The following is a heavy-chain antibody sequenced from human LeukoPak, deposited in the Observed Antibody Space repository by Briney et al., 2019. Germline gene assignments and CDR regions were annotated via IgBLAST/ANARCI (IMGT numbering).Heavy chain of an antibody. CDR2: ISYDGSDK. CDR3: ARGPYSGSYCQY. J-gene: IGHJ1*01. Sequence: GGSLRLSCAASGFTVSSNYMSWVRQAAGKGLEWVAVISYDGSDKYYTDSVKGRFTISRDNSKNTLYLQMNSLRAEDTAVYYCARGPYSGSYCQYWGQGTLVTVSS. CDR1: GFTVSSNY. D-gene: IGHD1-26*01. V-gene: IGHV3-30-3*01.